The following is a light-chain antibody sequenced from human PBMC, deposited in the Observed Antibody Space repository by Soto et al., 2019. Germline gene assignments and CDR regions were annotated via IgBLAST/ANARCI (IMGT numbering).Light chain of an antibody. V-gene: IGLV1-51*01. CDR2: DNH. CDR1: SSNIGSNY. J-gene: IGLJ2*01. Sequence: QSVLTQPPSVSAAPGQTVTISCSGSSSNIGSNYVSWYQQLPGTAPKLLIYDNHKRPSGIPDRFSGSKSGTSATLGITGLQTGDEADYYCGTWDSSLSGGGVFGGGTKLTVL. CDR3: GTWDSSLSGGGV.